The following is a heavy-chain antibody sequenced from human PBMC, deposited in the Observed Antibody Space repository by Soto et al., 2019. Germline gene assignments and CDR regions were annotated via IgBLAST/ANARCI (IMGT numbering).Heavy chain of an antibody. V-gene: IGHV3-74*01. J-gene: IGHJ5*02. CDR3: ARAAYCAGDCYSP. Sequence: EVQLVESGGGLVQPGGSLRLSCAASGFTFSSYWMHWVRQAPGKGLVWVSRISSDGSRTSYADSVKGRFTISRDSAKNTLYLQMNSLSAEDTAVYYCARAAYCAGDCYSPWGQGTLVTVSS. D-gene: IGHD2-21*02. CDR2: ISSDGSRT. CDR1: GFTFSSYW.